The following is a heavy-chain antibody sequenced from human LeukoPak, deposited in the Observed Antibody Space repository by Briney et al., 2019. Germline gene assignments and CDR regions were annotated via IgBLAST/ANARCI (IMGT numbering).Heavy chain of an antibody. J-gene: IGHJ4*02. V-gene: IGHV3-66*02. CDR2: IYSGGNT. CDR1: GFTISRNY. D-gene: IGHD1-26*01. CDR3: ARSWDARLNFDY. Sequence: GGSLRLSCAASGFTISRNYMNWVRQTPGKGLEWVSVIYSGGNTYYADSVKGRFTISRDNSKNTLYLQMDCLRTEDTAVYYCARSWDARLNFDYWGQGTLVTVSS.